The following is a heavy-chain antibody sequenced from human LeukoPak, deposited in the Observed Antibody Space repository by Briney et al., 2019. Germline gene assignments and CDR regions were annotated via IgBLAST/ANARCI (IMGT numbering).Heavy chain of an antibody. Sequence: PGGSLRLSCAASGFTFSSYALSWVRQAPGKGLEWVSDISGSGGTTYYADSVKGRFTISRDNSKNSLYLQMNSLRAEDTAVYYCARALIGYYFDYWGQGTLVTVSS. CDR1: GFTFSSYA. V-gene: IGHV3-23*01. J-gene: IGHJ4*02. CDR3: ARALIGYYFDY. D-gene: IGHD2-8*01. CDR2: ISGSGGTT.